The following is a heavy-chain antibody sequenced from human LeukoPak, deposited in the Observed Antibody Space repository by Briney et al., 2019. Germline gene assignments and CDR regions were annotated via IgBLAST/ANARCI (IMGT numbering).Heavy chain of an antibody. CDR3: AKVSGNTGGSYFDY. CDR1: GFTFSSYA. V-gene: IGHV3-23*01. J-gene: IGHJ4*02. D-gene: IGHD4-23*01. CDR2: ISGSGGST. Sequence: GGSLRLSCAASGFTFSSYAMSWVRQAPGKGLEWVSAISGSGGSTYYADSVKGRFAISRDNSKITLYLQMNSLRAEDTAVYYCAKVSGNTGGSYFDYWGQGTLVTVSS.